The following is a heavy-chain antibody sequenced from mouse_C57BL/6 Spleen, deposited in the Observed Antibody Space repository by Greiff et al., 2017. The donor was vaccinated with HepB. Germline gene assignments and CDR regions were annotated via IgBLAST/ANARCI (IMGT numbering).Heavy chain of an antibody. CDR1: GFTFSDYG. CDR3: ARGVFYYGAMDY. D-gene: IGHD1-1*01. Sequence: VQLQQSGGGLVKPGGSLKLSCAASGFTFSDYGMHWVRQAPEKGLEWVAYISSGSSTIYYADTVKGRFTISRDNAKNTLFLQMTSLRSEDTAMYYCARGVFYYGAMDYWGQGTSVTVSS. V-gene: IGHV5-17*01. J-gene: IGHJ4*01. CDR2: ISSGSSTI.